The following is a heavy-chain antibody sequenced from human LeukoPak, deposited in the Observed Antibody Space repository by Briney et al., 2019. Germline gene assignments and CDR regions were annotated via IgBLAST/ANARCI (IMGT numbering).Heavy chain of an antibody. CDR1: GFTFSSYA. CDR3: AKINTDDYYGSGSYLVY. D-gene: IGHD3-10*01. Sequence: PGGSLRLSCAASGFTFSSYAMSWVRQAPGKGLEWVSAISGSGGSTCYADSVKGRFTISRDNSKNTLYLQMNSLRAEDTAVYYCAKINTDDYYGSGSYLVYWGQGTLVTVSS. CDR2: ISGSGGST. J-gene: IGHJ4*02. V-gene: IGHV3-23*01.